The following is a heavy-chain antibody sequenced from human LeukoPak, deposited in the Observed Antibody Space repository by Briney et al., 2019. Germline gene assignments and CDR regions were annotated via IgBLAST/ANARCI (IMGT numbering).Heavy chain of an antibody. CDR2: LNQDGSEK. CDR1: GFPFSSYW. Sequence: PGGSLRLSCAASGFPFSSYWISWVRQAPGKGLEWVASLNQDGSEKYYVDSVKGRFTIFRDNAKNSLYLQMNSLRAEDTAVYYCASGRYFDILTGYLYTPFDYWGQGTLVTVSS. D-gene: IGHD3-9*01. J-gene: IGHJ4*02. V-gene: IGHV3-7*01. CDR3: ASGRYFDILTGYLYTPFDY.